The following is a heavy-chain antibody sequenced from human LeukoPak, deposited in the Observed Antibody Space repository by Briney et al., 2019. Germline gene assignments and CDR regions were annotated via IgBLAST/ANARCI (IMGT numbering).Heavy chain of an antibody. CDR1: GIIFSSYG. CDR3: AKRRYDSSGHFDS. J-gene: IGHJ4*02. V-gene: IGHV3-23*01. D-gene: IGHD3-22*01. CDR2: ISGSGGST. Sequence: GGTLRLSCAASGIIFSSYGMSWVRQAPGKGLEWVSAISGSGGSTYYAGSVKGRFTISKDNSKNTVYMRMSSLRAEDTALYYCAKRRYDSSGHFDSWGQGTLVTVSS.